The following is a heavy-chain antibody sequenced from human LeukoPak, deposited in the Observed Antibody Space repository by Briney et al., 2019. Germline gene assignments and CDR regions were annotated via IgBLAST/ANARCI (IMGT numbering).Heavy chain of an antibody. D-gene: IGHD1-26*01. CDR2: IYYSGST. J-gene: IGHJ3*02. CDR1: GGSISSGGYY. CDR3: ARGALVAFDI. V-gene: IGHV4-31*03. Sequence: SETLSLTCTVSGGSISSGGYYWSWIRQHPGKGLEWIGYIYYSGSTYYNPSLKSRVTISVDTSKNQFSLKLSSVTAADTAVYYCARGALVAFDIWGQGTIVTVSS.